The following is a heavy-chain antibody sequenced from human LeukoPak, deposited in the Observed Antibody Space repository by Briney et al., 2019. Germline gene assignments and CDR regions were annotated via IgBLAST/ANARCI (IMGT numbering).Heavy chain of an antibody. J-gene: IGHJ3*02. V-gene: IGHV3-48*03. CDR2: ISSGGSTI. CDR1: GFTFSSYE. CDR3: ARGHLSLTGSDAFDI. D-gene: IGHD3-10*01. Sequence: GGSLRLSCAASGFTFSSYEMNWVRQAPGKGLEWVSYISSGGSTIYYADSVKGRFTISRDNAKNSLYLQVNSLRAKDTAVYYCARGHLSLTGSDAFDIWGQGTMVTVSS.